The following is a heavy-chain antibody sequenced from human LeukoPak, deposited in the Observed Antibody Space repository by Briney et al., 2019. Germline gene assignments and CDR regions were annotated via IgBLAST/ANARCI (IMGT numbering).Heavy chain of an antibody. V-gene: IGHV4-4*09. CDR1: GVSMSAYQ. CDR2: INTKGET. Sequence: SETLSLTCTVSGVSMSAYQWSWVRQSPERGLEWIGCINTKGETSYNPSLKGRVTTSVDTSKSQFSLRLASVTAADTAVYYCATSNDAKIAPFDHWGQGAPVTVSS. D-gene: IGHD2-21*01. J-gene: IGHJ4*02. CDR3: ATSNDAKIAPFDH.